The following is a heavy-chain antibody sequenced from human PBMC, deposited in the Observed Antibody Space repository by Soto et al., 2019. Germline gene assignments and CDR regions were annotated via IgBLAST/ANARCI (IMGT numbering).Heavy chain of an antibody. CDR1: GFSLSTSVVG. D-gene: IGHD2-2*02. Sequence: QITLKESGPTLVKPTQTLTLTCSFSGFSLSTSVVGVGWIRQPPGEALEWLVLIYWDDIRRYNPSLTCRLTITKDTSKNPVVLTMTNMDPLDTATYYRAHLHCNSTDCYTGKYFHHWGQGTLFTVGS. CDR2: IYWDDIR. J-gene: IGHJ1*01. CDR3: AHLHCNSTDCYTGKYFHH. V-gene: IGHV2-5*02.